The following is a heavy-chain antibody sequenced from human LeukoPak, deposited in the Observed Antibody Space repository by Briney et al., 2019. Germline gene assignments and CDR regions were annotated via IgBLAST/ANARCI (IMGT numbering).Heavy chain of an antibody. Sequence: ASVKVSCKASGGTFSSYAISWVRQAPGQGLEWMGWISAYNGNTNYAQKLQGRVTMTTDTSTSTAYMELRSLRSDDTAVYYCARVDSSSWFVYYYYGMDVWGQGTTVTVSS. CDR2: ISAYNGNT. CDR3: ARVDSSSWFVYYYYGMDV. J-gene: IGHJ6*02. CDR1: GGTFSSYA. D-gene: IGHD6-13*01. V-gene: IGHV1-18*01.